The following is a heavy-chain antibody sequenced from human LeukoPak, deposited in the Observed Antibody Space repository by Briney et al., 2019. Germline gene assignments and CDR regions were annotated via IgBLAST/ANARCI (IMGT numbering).Heavy chain of an antibody. CDR1: GRSISISSYY. D-gene: IGHD6-19*01. V-gene: IGHV4-39*01. J-gene: IGHJ4*02. CDR2: IYYSGST. Sequence: SETLSLTCTVSGRSISISSYYSGWIRQPPGKGLEWIGSIYYSGSTYYNPSLKSRVTISVDTSKNQFSLKLSSVTAADTAVYYCASPTDGYSSGWYPYDYWGQGTLVTVSS. CDR3: ASPTDGYSSGWYPYDY.